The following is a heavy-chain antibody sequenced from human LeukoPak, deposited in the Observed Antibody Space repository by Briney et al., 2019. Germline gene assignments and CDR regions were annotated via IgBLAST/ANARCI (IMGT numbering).Heavy chain of an antibody. CDR2: IKNDGTEE. Sequence: PGGSPRLSCAGSGFTFNNFWMSWFRQAPGGRLEWVGNIKNDGTEEYYLDSLRGRFTISRDNAKQSVFLQMHSLRAEDTAVYFCVRDYVWGTENPDYWGQGTQVTVSS. J-gene: IGHJ4*02. V-gene: IGHV3-7*01. CDR3: VRDYVWGTENPDY. CDR1: GFTFNNFW. D-gene: IGHD3-16*01.